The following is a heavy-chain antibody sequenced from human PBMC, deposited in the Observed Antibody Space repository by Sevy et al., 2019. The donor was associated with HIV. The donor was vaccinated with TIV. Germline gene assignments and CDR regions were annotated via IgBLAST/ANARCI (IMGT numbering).Heavy chain of an antibody. CDR1: GGSVSSGSHY. Sequence: SETLSLTCTVSGGSVSSGSHYWSWIRQPPGKGLEWIGYIYYSGSTNYNPSLKSRVTISVDTSKNQFSLKLSSVTAADTAVYYCARGDSGSYRDYFDYWGQGTLVTVSS. D-gene: IGHD1-26*01. V-gene: IGHV4-61*01. CDR2: IYYSGST. CDR3: ARGDSGSYRDYFDY. J-gene: IGHJ4*02.